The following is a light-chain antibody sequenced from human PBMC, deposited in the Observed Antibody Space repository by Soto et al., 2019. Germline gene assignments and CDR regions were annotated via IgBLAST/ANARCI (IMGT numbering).Light chain of an antibody. Sequence: DIQMTQSPSSLSASVGDRVTITCQASQDISNYLNWYQQKPGKAPKLLIYDASNSETGVPSRFSGSGSGTDFTFTISSLQPEDIATYYCQQSLTFGGGTKVEIK. J-gene: IGKJ4*01. CDR3: QQSLT. CDR1: QDISNY. V-gene: IGKV1-33*01. CDR2: DAS.